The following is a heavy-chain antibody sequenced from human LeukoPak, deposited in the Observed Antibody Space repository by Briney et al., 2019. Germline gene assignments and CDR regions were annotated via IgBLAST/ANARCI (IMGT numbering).Heavy chain of an antibody. CDR3: ARGSGQLWLPPQIGGMDV. CDR2: INPNSGGT. Sequence: ASVKVSCKASGYTFTGYYMHWVRQAPGQGLEWMGWINPNSGGTNYAQKFQGRVTMTRDTSIGTAYMELSRLRSDDTAVYYCARGSGQLWLPPQIGGMDVWGQGTTVTVSS. V-gene: IGHV1-2*02. CDR1: GYTFTGYY. D-gene: IGHD5-18*01. J-gene: IGHJ6*02.